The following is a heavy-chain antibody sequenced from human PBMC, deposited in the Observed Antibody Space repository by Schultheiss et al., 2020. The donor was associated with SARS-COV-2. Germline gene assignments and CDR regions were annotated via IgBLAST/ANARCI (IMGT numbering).Heavy chain of an antibody. Sequence: GESLKISCAASGFTFSSYAMSWVRQAPGKGLEWVSVIYSGGSTYYADSVKGRFTISRDNSKNTLYLQLNSLRAEDTAVYYCARIIMITFGGVNGPFDYWGQGTLVTVAS. CDR2: IYSGGST. J-gene: IGHJ4*02. CDR1: GFTFSSYA. CDR3: ARIIMITFGGVNGPFDY. D-gene: IGHD3-16*01. V-gene: IGHV3-66*01.